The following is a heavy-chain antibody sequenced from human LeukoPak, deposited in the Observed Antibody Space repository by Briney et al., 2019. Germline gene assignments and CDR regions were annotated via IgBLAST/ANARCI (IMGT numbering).Heavy chain of an antibody. J-gene: IGHJ4*02. V-gene: IGHV3-53*01. Sequence: PGGSLRLSCAASGFTVSSNYMSWVRQAPGKWLEWVSVIYSGGSTYYADSVKGRFTISRDNSKNTLYLQMNSLRAEDTAVYYCARVPSVVVAATHFDYWGQGTLVTVSS. CDR2: IYSGGST. CDR3: ARVPSVVVAATHFDY. D-gene: IGHD2-15*01. CDR1: GFTVSSNY.